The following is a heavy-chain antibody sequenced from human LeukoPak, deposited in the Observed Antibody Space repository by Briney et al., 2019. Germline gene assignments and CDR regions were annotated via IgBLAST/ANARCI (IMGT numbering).Heavy chain of an antibody. J-gene: IGHJ4*02. Sequence: VASVKVSCKASGGTFSSYAISWVRQAPGQGLEGMGGIIPIFGTANYAQKFQGRVTITTDESTSTAYMELSSLRSEDTAVYYCALSSGWIFDYWGQGTLVTVSS. CDR3: ALSSGWIFDY. V-gene: IGHV1-69*05. CDR2: IIPIFGTA. D-gene: IGHD6-19*01. CDR1: GGTFSSYA.